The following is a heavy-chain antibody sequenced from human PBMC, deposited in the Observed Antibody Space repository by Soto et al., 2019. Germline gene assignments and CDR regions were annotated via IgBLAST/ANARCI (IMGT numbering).Heavy chain of an antibody. Sequence: SVKVSCKASGGTFSNYAISWVRQAPGQGLEWMGGIIPVYGTAKYAQKFQGRVTITADEATTTAYMELSSLRSEDTAVYYCARGWSVGDYSLPNEYWGQGTLVTVS. CDR2: IIPVYGTA. CDR3: ARGWSVGDYSLPNEY. D-gene: IGHD4-17*01. V-gene: IGHV1-69*13. CDR1: GGTFSNYA. J-gene: IGHJ4*02.